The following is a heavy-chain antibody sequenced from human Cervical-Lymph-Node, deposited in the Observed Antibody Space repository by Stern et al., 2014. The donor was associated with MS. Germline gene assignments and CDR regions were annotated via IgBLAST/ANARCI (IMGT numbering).Heavy chain of an antibody. Sequence: QVQLVESGAEVKKPGASVKVSCKASGYTFTGYYIHWVRQAPGQGLEWMGRINPNSGGTNYAQKFQDRFTMTRDTSINTAYMELTRLKFNDTAVYYCAREEYFGEEPFDYWGQGISVTVSS. V-gene: IGHV1-2*06. CDR3: AREEYFGEEPFDY. D-gene: IGHD3-10*01. CDR2: INPNSGGT. CDR1: GYTFTGYY. J-gene: IGHJ4*02.